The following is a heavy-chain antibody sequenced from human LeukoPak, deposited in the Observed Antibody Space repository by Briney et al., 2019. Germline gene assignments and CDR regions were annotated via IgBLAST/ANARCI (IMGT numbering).Heavy chain of an antibody. CDR3: ARGLTIFGYYYMDV. D-gene: IGHD3-3*01. CDR1: GYTFTAYY. Sequence: GASVRVSCKASGYTFTAYYIHWVRQAPGQGLEWMGRIIPNNGGTNYAQKFQGRVTMTRDTSINTAYMELSSLRSDDTAVYYCARGLTIFGYYYMDVWGKGTTVTVSS. J-gene: IGHJ6*03. CDR2: IIPNNGGT. V-gene: IGHV1-2*06.